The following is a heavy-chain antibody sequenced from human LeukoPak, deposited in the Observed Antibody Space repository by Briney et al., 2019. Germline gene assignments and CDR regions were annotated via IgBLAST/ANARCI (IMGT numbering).Heavy chain of an antibody. J-gene: IGHJ3*02. CDR1: GFTFSSYS. V-gene: IGHV3-21*01. CDR3: ARRVASANDAFDI. CDR2: ISSGSTYI. D-gene: IGHD6-13*01. Sequence: GGSLRLSCAASGFTFSSYSMNWIRQAPGKGLEWVSSISSGSTYIYYGDSLKGRFTISRDNAKNSLYLQMNSLRAEDTAVYYCARRVASANDAFDIWGQGTMVTVSS.